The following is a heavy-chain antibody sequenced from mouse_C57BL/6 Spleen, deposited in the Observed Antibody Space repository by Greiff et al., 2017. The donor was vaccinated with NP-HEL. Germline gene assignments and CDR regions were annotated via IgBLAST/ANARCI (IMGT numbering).Heavy chain of an antibody. J-gene: IGHJ2*01. CDR1: GFTFSSYG. CDR2: ISSGGSYT. V-gene: IGHV5-6*01. CDR3: ARHVTTVGYYFDY. Sequence: EVQVVESGGDLVKPGGSLKLSCAASGFTFSSYGMSWVRQTPDKRLEWVATISSGGSYTYYPDSVKGRFTISRDNAKNTLYLQMSSLKSEDTAMYYCARHVTTVGYYFDYWGQGTTLTVSS. D-gene: IGHD1-1*01.